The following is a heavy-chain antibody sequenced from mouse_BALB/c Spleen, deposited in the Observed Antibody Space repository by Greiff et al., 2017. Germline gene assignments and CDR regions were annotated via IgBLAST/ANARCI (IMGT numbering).Heavy chain of an antibody. V-gene: IGHV5-17*02. Sequence: EVKVVESGGGLVQPGGSRKLSCAASGFTFSSFGMHWVRQAPEKGLEWVAYISSGSSTIYYADTVKGRFTISRDNPKNTLFLQMTSLRSEDTAMYYCARSAYDYDVAWFAYWGQGTLVTVSA. J-gene: IGHJ3*01. D-gene: IGHD2-4*01. CDR1: GFTFSSFG. CDR2: ISSGSSTI. CDR3: ARSAYDYDVAWFAY.